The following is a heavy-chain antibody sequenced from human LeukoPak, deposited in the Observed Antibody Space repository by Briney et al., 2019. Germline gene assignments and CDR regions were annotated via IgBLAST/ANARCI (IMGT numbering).Heavy chain of an antibody. CDR3: ARAYGSGTYFHPDY. CDR1: GYTFTSFY. V-gene: IGHV1-46*01. D-gene: IGHD3-10*01. Sequence: AASVKVSCKASGYTFTSFYLHWVRQAPGQGLEWMGILNPSDGGTTYTQRFQGRVTMTRDTSTSTVYMELSSLRSEDTAVYYCARAYGSGTYFHPDYWGQGTLVTVSS. CDR2: LNPSDGGT. J-gene: IGHJ4*02.